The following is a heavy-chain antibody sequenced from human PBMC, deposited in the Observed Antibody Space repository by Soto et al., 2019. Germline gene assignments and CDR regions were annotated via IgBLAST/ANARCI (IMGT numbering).Heavy chain of an antibody. CDR3: ARYETGITTTGGGRIDH. CDR1: GFTFSTHA. CDR2: VSFDGSNK. D-gene: IGHD1-20*01. V-gene: IGHV3-30*14. J-gene: IGHJ4*02. Sequence: QVQLVESGGGVVQPGRSLRLSCAASGFTFSTHAMHWVRQAPGKGLECVAIVSFDGSNKYYADSVKGRFTISRDNSKNALCLEMSGQTPEHKAVYYCARYETGITTTGGGRIDHWGEGSRVTVAS.